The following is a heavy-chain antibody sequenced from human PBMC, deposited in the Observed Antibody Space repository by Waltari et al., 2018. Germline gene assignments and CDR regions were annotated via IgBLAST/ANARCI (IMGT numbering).Heavy chain of an antibody. J-gene: IGHJ6*02. CDR3: ARDEARYYDIMTGGGYYGLDV. D-gene: IGHD3-9*01. CDR1: GGSLSSGSVS. V-gene: IGHV4-61*02. Sequence: QVQLQESGPGLVRPSQTLSLTCTVSGGSLSSGSVSWPWIRQPAGKGLEWVWHIFTSCSTKYNPSLKSRVSVSLDTSENQFSLMLSSVTAADTAVYYCARDEARYYDIMTGGGYYGLDVWGQGTTVTVSS. CDR2: IFTSCST.